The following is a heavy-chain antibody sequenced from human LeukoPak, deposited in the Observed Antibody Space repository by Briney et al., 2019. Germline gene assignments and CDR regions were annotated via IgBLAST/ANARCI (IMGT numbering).Heavy chain of an antibody. V-gene: IGHV1-8*01. Sequence: ASVKVSCKASGYTFTSYDINWVRQATGQGLEWMGWMNPNSGNTGYAQKFQGRVTMTRNTSISTAYMELSSLRSEDTAVYYCARASRADFWNGYYIPGYYYYGMDVWGHGTTVTVSS. J-gene: IGHJ6*02. CDR1: GYTFTSYD. CDR2: MNPNSGNT. CDR3: ARASRADFWNGYYIPGYYYYGMDV. D-gene: IGHD3-3*01.